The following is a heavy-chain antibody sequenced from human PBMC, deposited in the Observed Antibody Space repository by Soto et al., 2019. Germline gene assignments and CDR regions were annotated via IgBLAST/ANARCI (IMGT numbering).Heavy chain of an antibody. J-gene: IGHJ6*02. D-gene: IGHD3-10*01. V-gene: IGHV1-18*01. CDR1: GYTFTSYG. CDR3: ARDLKYYGSGSYYKYYYGMDV. CDR2: ISAYNGNT. Sequence: QVQLVQSGAEVKKPGASVKVSCKASGYTFTSYGISWVRQAPGQGLEWMGWISAYNGNTNYAQKLQGRVTMNTDTSTSTAYMELRSLRSDDTAVYYCARDLKYYGSGSYYKYYYGMDVWGQGTTVTVSS.